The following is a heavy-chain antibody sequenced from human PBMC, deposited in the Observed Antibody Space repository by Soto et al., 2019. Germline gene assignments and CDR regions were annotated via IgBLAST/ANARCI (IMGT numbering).Heavy chain of an antibody. CDR1: GFSISSNY. CDR2: TFSGGNT. J-gene: IGHJ6*02. CDR3: ARNPPSAIQGWAFGMDV. Sequence: ELQLVEPGGGLIQTGGSLRLSCAASGFSISSNYIAWVRQPPGKGLEWVSTTFSGGNTEYAASVKGRCSISRDNYKNTLYIQMDNLRVEDTAVYYCARNPPSAIQGWAFGMDVWGQGTTVSVAS. D-gene: IGHD2-21*01. V-gene: IGHV3-53*01.